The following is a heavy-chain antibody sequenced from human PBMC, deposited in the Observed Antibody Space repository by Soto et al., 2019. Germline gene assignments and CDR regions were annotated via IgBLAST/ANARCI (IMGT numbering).Heavy chain of an antibody. CDR2: ISYDGSNK. V-gene: IGHV3-30-3*01. J-gene: IGHJ6*02. D-gene: IGHD3-3*01. Sequence: GGSLRLSCAASGFTFSSYAMHCVRQAPGKGLEWVAVISYDGSNKYYADSVKGRFTISRDNSKNTLYLQMNSLRAEDTAVYYCARDSRITIFGVVINYGMDVWGQGTTVTVSS. CDR1: GFTFSSYA. CDR3: ARDSRITIFGVVINYGMDV.